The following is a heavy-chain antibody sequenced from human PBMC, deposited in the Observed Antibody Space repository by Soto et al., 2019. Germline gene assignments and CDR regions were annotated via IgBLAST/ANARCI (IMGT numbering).Heavy chain of an antibody. CDR1: GYSISSGYY. D-gene: IGHD3-10*01. V-gene: IGHV4-38-2*01. J-gene: IGHJ4*01. Sequence: SETLSLPCRVSGYSISSGYYWGWVRQAPGKGLEWLGSVYHNGIMFHNPSFQSRVTISVDTSKNQFSLNLRSVTAADTAVYYCAALWFGELAFNYWGHGILVTVSS. CDR2: VYHNGIM. CDR3: AALWFGELAFNY.